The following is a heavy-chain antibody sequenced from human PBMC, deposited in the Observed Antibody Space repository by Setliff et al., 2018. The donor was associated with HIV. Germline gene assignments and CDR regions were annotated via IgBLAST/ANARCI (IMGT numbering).Heavy chain of an antibody. CDR1: GYSFSNYA. D-gene: IGHD4-17*01. Sequence: ASVKVSCKASGYSFSNYAMSWVRQAPGQGLEWMGWVNTQTGSPTYAQAFTGRFVFSVDTSITTAFLEISNLKAGDTAVYYCARTVYGDYGGGLNWLDPWGQGTLVTVSS. V-gene: IGHV7-4-1*02. CDR2: VNTQTGSP. CDR3: ARTVYGDYGGGLNWLDP. J-gene: IGHJ5*02.